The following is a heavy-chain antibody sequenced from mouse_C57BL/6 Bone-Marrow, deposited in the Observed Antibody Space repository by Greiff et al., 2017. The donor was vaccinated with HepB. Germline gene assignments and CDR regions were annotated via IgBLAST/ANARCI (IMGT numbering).Heavy chain of an antibody. J-gene: IGHJ2*01. CDR1: GYTFTSYW. D-gene: IGHD1-1*01. CDR3: ARYPLSSTVVAPGYFDY. Sequence: QVQLQQSGAELAKPGASVKLSCKASGYTFTSYWMHWVKQRPGQGLEWIGYINPSSGYTKYNQKFKDKATLTADKSSSTAYMQLSSLTYEDSAVYYCARYPLSSTVVAPGYFDYWGQGTTLTVAS. CDR2: INPSSGYT. V-gene: IGHV1-7*01.